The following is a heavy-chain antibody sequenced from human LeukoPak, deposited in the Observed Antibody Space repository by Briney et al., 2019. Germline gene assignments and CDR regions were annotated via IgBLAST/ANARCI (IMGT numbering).Heavy chain of an antibody. CDR2: ISGSGGST. CDR3: AKGSLWFGELPHDY. J-gene: IGHJ4*02. V-gene: IGHV3-23*01. CDR1: GFTFSSYA. Sequence: GGSLRLSCAASGFTFSSYAMHWVRQAPGKGLEWVSAISGSGGSTYYADSVKGRFTISRDNSKNTLYLQMNSLRAEDTAVYYCAKGSLWFGELPHDYWGQGTLVTVSS. D-gene: IGHD3-10*01.